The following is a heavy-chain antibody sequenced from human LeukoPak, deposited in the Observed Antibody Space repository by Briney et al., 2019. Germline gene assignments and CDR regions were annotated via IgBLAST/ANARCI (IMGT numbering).Heavy chain of an antibody. CDR1: GFTVSNNY. J-gene: IGHJ4*02. CDR3: ARRDDDNGRDY. V-gene: IGHV3-53*01. Sequence: GWSLRLSCVVSGFTVSNNYMSWVRQAPRKGLEWVSLIYSGGSTYYADSVKGRFTISRDNSKNTVYLQMNSLRAEDTAMYYCARRDDDNGRDYWGQGTLVTVSS. CDR2: IYSGGST. D-gene: IGHD5-24*01.